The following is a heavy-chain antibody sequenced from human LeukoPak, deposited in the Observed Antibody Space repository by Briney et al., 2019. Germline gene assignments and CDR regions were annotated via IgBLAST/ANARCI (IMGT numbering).Heavy chain of an antibody. D-gene: IGHD5-12*01. J-gene: IGHJ6*03. CDR1: GGSIASYY. V-gene: IGHV4-39*01. CDR3: ARTTEGYAGGPGYSYYYYMDV. Sequence: PSETLSLTCTVSGGSIASYYWGWIRQPPGKGLEWIGSIYYSGSTYYNPSLKSRVTISVDTSKNQFSLKLGSVTAADTAVYYCARTTEGYAGGPGYSYYYYMDVWGKGTTVTISS. CDR2: IYYSGST.